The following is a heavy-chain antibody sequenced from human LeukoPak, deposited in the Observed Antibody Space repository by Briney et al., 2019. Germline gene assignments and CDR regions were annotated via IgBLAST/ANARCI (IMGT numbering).Heavy chain of an antibody. V-gene: IGHV3-30-3*01. CDR3: ARDRDIVATWYFDY. Sequence: GGSLRLSCAASGFTFSSYAMHWVRQAPGKGLEWVAVISYDGGNKYYADSVKGRFTISRDNSKNTLYLQMNSLRAEDTAVYYCARDRDIVATWYFDYWGQGTLVTVSS. J-gene: IGHJ4*02. CDR2: ISYDGGNK. CDR1: GFTFSSYA. D-gene: IGHD5-12*01.